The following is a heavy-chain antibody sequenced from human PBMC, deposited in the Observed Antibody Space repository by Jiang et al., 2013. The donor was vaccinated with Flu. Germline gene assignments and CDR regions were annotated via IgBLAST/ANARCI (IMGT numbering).Heavy chain of an antibody. CDR3: VHRQYDSSGERFDY. CDR1: TSGVG. CDR2: IYWNDDK. J-gene: IGHJ4*02. V-gene: IGHV2-5*01. D-gene: IGHD3-22*01. Sequence: TSGVGVGWIRQPPGKALEWLALIYWNDDKRYSPSLRSRLTITRDTSKNQLVLTMTNMDPVDTATYYCVHRQYDSSGERFDYWGQGTLVTVSS.